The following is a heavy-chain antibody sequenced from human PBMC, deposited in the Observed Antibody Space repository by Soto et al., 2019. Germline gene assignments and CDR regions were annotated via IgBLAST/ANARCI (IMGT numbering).Heavy chain of an antibody. CDR3: AREAGDYVWGSYRPFDY. Sequence: PXETLSLTCTVSGCSISSYYWSWIRQPPGKGLEWIGYIYYSGSTNYNPSLKSRVTISVDTSKNQFSLKLSSVTAADTAVYYCAREAGDYVWGSYRPFDYWGQGNLVTVSS. V-gene: IGHV4-59*01. D-gene: IGHD3-16*02. CDR2: IYYSGST. CDR1: GCSISSYY. J-gene: IGHJ4*02.